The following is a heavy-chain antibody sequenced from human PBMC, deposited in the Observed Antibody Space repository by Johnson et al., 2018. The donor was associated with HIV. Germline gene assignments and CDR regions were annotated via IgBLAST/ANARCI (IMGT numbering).Heavy chain of an antibody. V-gene: IGHV3-30*02. Sequence: QVHLVESGGGLVQPGGSLRLSCAASGFTFSSYGMHWVRQAPGKGLEWVAFIRYDGSNNYYADSVQGRFTISRDNSKNTLYLQMNSLRAEDTAVYYCAKAFPYCTGGSCYPHRSPHDAFDIWGQGTVVTVSS. CDR2: IRYDGSNN. D-gene: IGHD2-15*01. CDR3: AKAFPYCTGGSCYPHRSPHDAFDI. CDR1: GFTFSSYG. J-gene: IGHJ3*02.